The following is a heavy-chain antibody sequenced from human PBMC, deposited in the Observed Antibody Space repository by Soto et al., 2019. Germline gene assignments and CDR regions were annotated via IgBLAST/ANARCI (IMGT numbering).Heavy chain of an antibody. D-gene: IGHD6-19*01. Sequence: PGGSLRLSCAASGFTFSSYAMHWVRQAPGKGLEWVAVISYDGSNKYYADSVKGRFTISRDNSKNTLYLQMNSLRAEDTAVYYCARGGPQLYSSGWTLYYFDYWGQGTLVTVSS. CDR2: ISYDGSNK. CDR1: GFTFSSYA. V-gene: IGHV3-30-3*01. CDR3: ARGGPQLYSSGWTLYYFDY. J-gene: IGHJ4*02.